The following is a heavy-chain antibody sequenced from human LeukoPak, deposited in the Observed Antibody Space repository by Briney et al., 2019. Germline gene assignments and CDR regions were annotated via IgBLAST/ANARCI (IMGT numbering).Heavy chain of an antibody. CDR2: ISYDGSNK. D-gene: IGHD5-24*01. CDR3: ARGGQKHVEMATMTDY. CDR1: GFTFSSYA. J-gene: IGHJ4*02. V-gene: IGHV3-30-3*01. Sequence: PGGSLRLSCAASGFTFSSYAMHWVRQAPGKGLGWVAVISYDGSNKYYADSVKGRFTISRDNSKNTLYLQMNSLRAEDTAVYYCARGGQKHVEMATMTDYWGQGTLVTVSS.